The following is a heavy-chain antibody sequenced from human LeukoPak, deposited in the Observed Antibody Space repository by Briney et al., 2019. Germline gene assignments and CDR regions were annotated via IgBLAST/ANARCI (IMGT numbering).Heavy chain of an antibody. CDR1: GGSFSGYY. CDR3: AIDPRFGGSSPYNI. J-gene: IGHJ3*02. Sequence: SETLSLTCAVYGGSFSGYYWSWIRQPPGKGLEWIGEINHSGSTNYNPSLKSRVTISVDTSKNQFSLKLSSVTAADTAVYYCAIDPRFGGSSPYNIWGQGTMVTVSS. V-gene: IGHV4-34*01. CDR2: INHSGST. D-gene: IGHD2-15*01.